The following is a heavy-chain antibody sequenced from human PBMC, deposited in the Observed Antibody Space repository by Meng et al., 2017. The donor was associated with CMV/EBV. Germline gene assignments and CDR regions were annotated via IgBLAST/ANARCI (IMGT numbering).Heavy chain of an antibody. CDR2: IYYSGSM. CDR3: ARGDCSSTSCYRGGDGAFDI. CDR1: GGSISSSNYF. J-gene: IGHJ3*02. D-gene: IGHD2-2*02. Sequence: ESLKISCTVSGGSISSSNYFWGWNRQPPGKGLEWIGSIYYSGSMYDNPSLNSRVAISVDMSKKQFSLNLSSVTAADTAVYYCARGDCSSTSCYRGGDGAFDIWGQGTMVTVSS. V-gene: IGHV4-39*07.